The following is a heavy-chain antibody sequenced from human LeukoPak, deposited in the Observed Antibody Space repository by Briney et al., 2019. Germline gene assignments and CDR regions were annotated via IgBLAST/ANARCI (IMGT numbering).Heavy chain of an antibody. J-gene: IGHJ4*02. CDR3: ARDGYDSGKGYFDY. CDR2: ISAYDGNT. Sequence: ASVTVSCKASGYTFTSYGVTWVRQAPGQGREGMGWISAYDGNTNSAQKFQGRVTMTTATSTSTAYMDLRSLRSDDTAVYYCARDGYDSGKGYFDYWGQGTLVTVSS. CDR1: GYTFTSYG. V-gene: IGHV1-18*01. D-gene: IGHD3-10*01.